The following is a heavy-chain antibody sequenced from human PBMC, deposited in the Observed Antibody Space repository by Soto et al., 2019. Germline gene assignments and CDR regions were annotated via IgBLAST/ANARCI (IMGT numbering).Heavy chain of an antibody. CDR2: ISSSGSTI. J-gene: IGHJ3*02. D-gene: IGHD2-2*01. CDR3: ARELLVPAAHDAFDI. Sequence: GGSLRLSCAASGLTFSDYYMSWTRQAPGKGLEWVSYISSSGSTIYYADSVKGRFTISRDNAKNSLYLQMNSLRAEDTAVYYCARELLVPAAHDAFDIWGQGTMVTVSS. V-gene: IGHV3-11*01. CDR1: GLTFSDYY.